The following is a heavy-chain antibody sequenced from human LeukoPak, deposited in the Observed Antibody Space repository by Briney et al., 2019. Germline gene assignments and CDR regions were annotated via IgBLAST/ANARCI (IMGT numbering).Heavy chain of an antibody. V-gene: IGHV4-59*01. CDR2: IYYSGST. CDR1: RGSISSYY. J-gene: IGHJ6*03. Sequence: SETLSLTCTVSRGSISSYYWSWIRQPPGKGLEWFGYIYYSGSTNYNPSLTSRVTISIVPSKNQFSLKLSSVTAADTAVYYCARRNYGDYAYYYYYYMDVWGKGTTVTVSS. D-gene: IGHD4-17*01. CDR3: ARRNYGDYAYYYYYYMDV.